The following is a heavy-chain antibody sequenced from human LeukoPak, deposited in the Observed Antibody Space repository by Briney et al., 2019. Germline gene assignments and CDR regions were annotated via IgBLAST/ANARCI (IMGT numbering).Heavy chain of an antibody. CDR2: IYYSGST. V-gene: IGHV4-39*01. CDR3: ARRPGGATVPFDY. CDR1: SGSISSRGHY. J-gene: IGHJ4*02. Sequence: SGTLSLTCTVSSGSISSRGHYWGWIRQPPGKGLEWIGSIYYSGSTYYNPSLNSRVTLSVDTSKNQFSLRLSSVTAADTAVYYCARRPGGATVPFDYWGQGVLVTVSS. D-gene: IGHD1-26*01.